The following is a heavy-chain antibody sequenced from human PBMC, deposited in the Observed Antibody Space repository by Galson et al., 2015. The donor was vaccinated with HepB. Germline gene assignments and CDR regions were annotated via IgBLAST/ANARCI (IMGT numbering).Heavy chain of an antibody. D-gene: IGHD3-10*01. CDR3: ARYGSGSAYYYYYYMDV. V-gene: IGHV5-51*03. J-gene: IGHJ6*03. CDR2: IYPGDSDT. CDR1: GYSFTSYW. Sequence: QSGAEVKKPGESLKISCEGSGYSFTSYWIGWVRQMPGKGLEWMGIIYPGDSDTRYSPSFQGQVTISADKSISTAYLQWSSLKASDTAMYYCARYGSGSAYYYYYYMDVWGKGTTVTVSS.